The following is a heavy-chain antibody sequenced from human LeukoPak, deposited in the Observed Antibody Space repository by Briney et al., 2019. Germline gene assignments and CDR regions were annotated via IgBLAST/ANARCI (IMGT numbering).Heavy chain of an antibody. CDR1: GYTFTSYD. CDR2: MNPNSGNT. D-gene: IGHD6-19*01. CDR3: ARIAVAGISDSGY. Sequence: ASVKVSCEASGYTFTSYDINWVRQATGQGLEWMGWMNPNSGNTGYAQKFQGRVTMTRNTSISTAYMELSSLRSEDTAVYYCARIAVAGISDSGYWGQGTLVTVSS. V-gene: IGHV1-8*01. J-gene: IGHJ4*02.